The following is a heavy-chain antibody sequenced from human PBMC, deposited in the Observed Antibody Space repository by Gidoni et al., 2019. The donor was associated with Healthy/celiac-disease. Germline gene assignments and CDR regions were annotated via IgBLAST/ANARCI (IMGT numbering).Heavy chain of an antibody. CDR1: GPSFSGYY. J-gene: IGHJ4*02. Sequence: QVQLQQWGAGLLKPSETLSLTCAMSGPSFSGYYWTWIRQSPGRGLEWIAEITQTGSTNYKPSLRSRVTISVDASKNQFSLQRRSVTAADTAVYYCARGRYHDSSGFPYWGQGTLVTVSS. CDR3: ARGRYHDSSGFPY. CDR2: ITQTGST. D-gene: IGHD3-22*01. V-gene: IGHV4-34*01.